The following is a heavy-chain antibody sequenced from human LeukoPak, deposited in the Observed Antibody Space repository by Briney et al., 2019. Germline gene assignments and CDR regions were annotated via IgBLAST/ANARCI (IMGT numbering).Heavy chain of an antibody. J-gene: IGHJ4*02. CDR3: ARDRGWDGSFDY. CDR1: GGSISSSSYY. D-gene: IGHD3-10*01. CDR2: IYYSGCT. V-gene: IGHV4-39*02. Sequence: SETLSLTCTVSGGSISSSSYYWGWIRQPPGKGLEWIGSIYYSGCTYYNPSLKSRVTISVDTSKNQFSLKLSSVTAADTAVYYCARDRGWDGSFDYWGQGTLVTVSS.